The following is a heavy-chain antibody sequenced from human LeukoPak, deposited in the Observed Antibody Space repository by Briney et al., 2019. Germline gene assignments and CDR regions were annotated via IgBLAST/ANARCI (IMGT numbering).Heavy chain of an antibody. CDR1: GFTFSSYA. D-gene: IGHD3-22*01. CDR2: ISGSGGST. V-gene: IGHV3-23*01. Sequence: HSGGSLRLSCAASGFTFSSYAMSWVRQAPGKGLEWVSAISGSGGSTYYADSVKGRFTISRDNSKNTLYLQMNSLRAEDTAVYYCAKEKGDYYDSSGYYYPYYYYYYGMDVWGQGTTVTASS. J-gene: IGHJ6*02. CDR3: AKEKGDYYDSSGYYYPYYYYYYGMDV.